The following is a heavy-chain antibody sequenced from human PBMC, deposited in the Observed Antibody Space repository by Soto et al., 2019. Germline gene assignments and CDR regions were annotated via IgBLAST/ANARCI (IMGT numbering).Heavy chain of an antibody. CDR1: GFTFNTYA. V-gene: IGHV3-23*01. Sequence: EVQLLESGGGLVQPGGSLRLSCVASGFTFNTYAMSWVRQAPGKGLEWVSAISDSGGRTYYADSVKGRCTISRDNSQNAMHLQMNSLRAEDTAVYFCAKELVNSGWTYFDYWGQGTLVTVSS. CDR2: ISDSGGRT. J-gene: IGHJ4*02. CDR3: AKELVNSGWTYFDY. D-gene: IGHD6-19*01.